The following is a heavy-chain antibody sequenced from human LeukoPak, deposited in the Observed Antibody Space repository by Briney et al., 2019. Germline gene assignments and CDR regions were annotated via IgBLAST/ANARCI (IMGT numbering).Heavy chain of an antibody. CDR2: ISAYNGNT. J-gene: IGHJ5*02. Sequence: ASVKVSCKASGYTFTSYGISWVRQAPGQGLEWMGWISAYNGNTNYAQKLQSRVTMTTDTSTSTAYMELRSLRSDDTAVYYCAVVLMVYATRSGWFDPWGQGTLVTVSS. CDR3: AVVLMVYATRSGWFDP. CDR1: GYTFTSYG. D-gene: IGHD2-8*01. V-gene: IGHV1-18*01.